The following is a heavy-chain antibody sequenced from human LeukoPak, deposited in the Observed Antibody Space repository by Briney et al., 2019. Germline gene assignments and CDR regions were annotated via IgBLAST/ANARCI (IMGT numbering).Heavy chain of an antibody. CDR3: ASDLLWFGELLSGDAFDI. D-gene: IGHD3-10*01. CDR2: ISGSGGST. Sequence: GGSLRLSCAASGFTFSSYAMSWVRQAPGKGLEWVSAISGSGGSTYYADSVKGRFTISRDNSKNTLYLQMNSLRAEDTAVYYCASDLLWFGELLSGDAFDIWSQGTMVTVSS. CDR1: GFTFSSYA. J-gene: IGHJ3*02. V-gene: IGHV3-23*01.